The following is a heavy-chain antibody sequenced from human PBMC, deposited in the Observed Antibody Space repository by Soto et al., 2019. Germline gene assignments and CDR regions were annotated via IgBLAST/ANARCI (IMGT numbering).Heavy chain of an antibody. J-gene: IGHJ4*02. CDR3: AKDSRIAVAGTSVY. V-gene: IGHV3-48*01. D-gene: IGHD6-19*01. Sequence: GGSLRLSCEASGFSLGSHSMNWVRQAPGKGPEWHSFISSRSNTIFYADSVRGRFTISRDNAKNSVYLQMNSLRAEDTAVYYCAKDSRIAVAGTSVYWGQGTQGTVSS. CDR2: ISSRSNTI. CDR1: GFSLGSHS.